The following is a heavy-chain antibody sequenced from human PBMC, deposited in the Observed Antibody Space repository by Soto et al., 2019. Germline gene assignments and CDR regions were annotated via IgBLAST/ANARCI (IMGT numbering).Heavy chain of an antibody. CDR1: GYIFINYA. CDR2: INAGNGDT. D-gene: IGHD6-13*01. Sequence: QVYLEQSGAEVKKPGTSMKISCKASGYIFINYAIHWVRQAPGQRLEWMGWINAGNGDTKYAQRFQDRVTITRDTSASTAYLDLSSLRPEDTAVYSCARVSGRSISWYEFHWGQGTLVTVSS. J-gene: IGHJ4*02. CDR3: ARVSGRSISWYEFH. V-gene: IGHV1-3*01.